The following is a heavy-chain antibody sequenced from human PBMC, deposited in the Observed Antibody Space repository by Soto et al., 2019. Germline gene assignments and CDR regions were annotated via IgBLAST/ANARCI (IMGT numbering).Heavy chain of an antibody. CDR1: GYSFTSYL. D-gene: IGHD4-17*01. J-gene: IGHJ4*02. Sequence: ASVKVSCKASGYSFTSYLLHWVRQAPGHRPEWMGWINAGSGHTKYSQRFQARVTFTGDTSADTAYMELSSLTSEDTAVYYCARDRPFGSGDYYFDYWGQGTLVTVSS. V-gene: IGHV1-3*01. CDR3: ARDRPFGSGDYYFDY. CDR2: INAGSGHT.